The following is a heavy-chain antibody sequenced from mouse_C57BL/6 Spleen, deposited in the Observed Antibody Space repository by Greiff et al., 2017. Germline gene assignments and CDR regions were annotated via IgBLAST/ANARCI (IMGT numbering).Heavy chain of an antibody. J-gene: IGHJ2*01. V-gene: IGHV1-55*01. CDR3: AVEGDSSGYFDY. CDR1: GYTFTSYW. D-gene: IGHD3-2*02. Sequence: QVQLQQPGAELVKPGASVKLSCKASGYTFTSYWITWVKQRPGQGLEWIGDIYPGSGSTNYNEKFKSKATLTVDTSSGTAYMQLSDLTSESSAVDYCAVEGDSSGYFDYWGQGTTLTVSS. CDR2: IYPGSGST.